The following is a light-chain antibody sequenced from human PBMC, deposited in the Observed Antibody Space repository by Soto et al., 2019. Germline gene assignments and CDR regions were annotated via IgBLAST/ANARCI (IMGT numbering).Light chain of an antibody. V-gene: IGKV3-11*01. CDR2: DAS. J-gene: IGKJ5*01. CDR3: QQRSNWPPIT. Sequence: IVMTQSPAALSVSPWGRATLSCRASQSISGTLAWYQQKPGQAPRLLIYDASNRATGIPARFSGSGSGTDFTLTISSLEPEDFAVYYCQQRSNWPPITFGQGTRLEIK. CDR1: QSISGT.